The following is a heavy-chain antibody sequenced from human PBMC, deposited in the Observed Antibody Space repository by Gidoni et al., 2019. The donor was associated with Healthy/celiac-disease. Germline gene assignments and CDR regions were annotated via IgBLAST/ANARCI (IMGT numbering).Heavy chain of an antibody. Sequence: HVQLQQSGPGPVKPSQTLSLTSAISGDSVSSHSVAWTWIRQSPSRGLEWLGRTCYRSKWYNDYAVSVKSRITINPDTCKNQFSLQLNSVNPEDTAVYYCARAPFVVVVAALRNQYYYYYYGMDVWGQGTTVTVSS. CDR1: GDSVSSHSVA. V-gene: IGHV6-1*01. J-gene: IGHJ6*02. CDR2: TCYRSKWYN. CDR3: ARAPFVVVVAALRNQYYYYYYGMDV. D-gene: IGHD2-15*01.